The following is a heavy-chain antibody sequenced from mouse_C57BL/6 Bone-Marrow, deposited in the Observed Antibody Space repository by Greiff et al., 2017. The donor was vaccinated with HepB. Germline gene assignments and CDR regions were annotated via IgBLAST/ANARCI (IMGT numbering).Heavy chain of an antibody. V-gene: IGHV1-18*01. D-gene: IGHD1-1*01. CDR3: ALYRLRGYFDV. Sequence: EVQLQQSGPELVKPGASVKIPCKASGYTFTDYNMDWVKQSHGKSLEWIGDINPNNGGTIYNQKFKGKATLTVDKSSSTAYMELRSLTSEDTAVYYCALYRLRGYFDVWGTGTTVTVSS. J-gene: IGHJ1*03. CDR1: GYTFTDYN. CDR2: INPNNGGT.